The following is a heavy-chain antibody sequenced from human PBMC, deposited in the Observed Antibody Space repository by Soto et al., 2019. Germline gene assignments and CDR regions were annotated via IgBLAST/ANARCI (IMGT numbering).Heavy chain of an antibody. CDR1: GFHFSPYA. Sequence: SLKLSCAAPGFHFSPYAMEWVRQAPGKGLDWVALISYDGNNKYYADSVRGRFTISRDNSKNTLYLQMNTLRPEDTALYFCARPVEPFYYYGMDVWGQGTTVTVSS. CDR3: ARPVEPFYYYGMDV. V-gene: IGHV3-30-3*01. J-gene: IGHJ6*02. CDR2: ISYDGNNK.